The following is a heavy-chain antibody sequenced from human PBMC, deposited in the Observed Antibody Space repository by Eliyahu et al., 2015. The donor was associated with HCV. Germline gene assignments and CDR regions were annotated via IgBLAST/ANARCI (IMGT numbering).Heavy chain of an antibody. CDR1: GFTFDNYA. J-gene: IGHJ4*02. V-gene: IGHV3-9*01. CDR2: ISWNGGST. D-gene: IGHD2-15*01. CDR3: ARDKGGCSGGACYIGGTDY. Sequence: EVQLVESGGGLVQPGRSLRLSCAASGFTFDNYAMHWVRQAPGKGLEWVSGISWNGGSTGYADSVKGRFTITRDNAKNSLYLQMNSLRAEDTALYYCARDKGGCSGGACYIGGTDYWGQGTLVTVS.